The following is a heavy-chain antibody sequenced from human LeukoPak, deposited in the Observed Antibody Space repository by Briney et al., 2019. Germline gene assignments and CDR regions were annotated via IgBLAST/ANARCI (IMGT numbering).Heavy chain of an antibody. CDR2: IKQDGSEK. V-gene: IGHV3-7*01. CDR3: ARGGANYYYYYMDV. Sequence: PGGPLRLSCAASGFTFSSYWMSWVRQAPGKGLEWVANIKQDGSEKYYVDSVKGRFTISRDNAKNSLYLQMNSLRAEDTAVYYCARGGANYYYYYMDVWGKGTTVTVSS. D-gene: IGHD2-15*01. J-gene: IGHJ6*03. CDR1: GFTFSSYW.